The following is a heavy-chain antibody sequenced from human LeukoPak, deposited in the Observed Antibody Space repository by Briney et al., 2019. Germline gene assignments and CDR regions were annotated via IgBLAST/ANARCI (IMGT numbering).Heavy chain of an antibody. V-gene: IGHV4-31*03. CDR2: IYYSGST. CDR3: VRHISTNTGYFDS. Sequence: PSQTLSLTCTVSGGSISSGGYYWSWIRQHPGKGLEWIGYIYYSGSTYYNPSLKTRVGVFVDTSRDQFSLDPDFVTAADTALYYCVRHISTNTGYFDSCGQGTLVSVSS. CDR1: GGSISSGGYY. D-gene: IGHD5-24*01. J-gene: IGHJ4*02.